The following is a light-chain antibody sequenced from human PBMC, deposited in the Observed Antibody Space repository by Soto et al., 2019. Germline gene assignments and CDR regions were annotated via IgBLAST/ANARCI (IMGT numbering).Light chain of an antibody. V-gene: IGKV3-20*01. CDR2: DAS. CDR1: QTVTSSY. J-gene: IGKJ1*01. Sequence: EIVLTQSPGTLSLSPGERATLSCMASQTVTSSYLAWYQQRPGQPPRLLIYDASSGAIGIPDRFSGSGSGTDFTLTIIRLEPEELGVYYCQQYVSTPWMFGQGKKVEIK. CDR3: QQYVSTPWM.